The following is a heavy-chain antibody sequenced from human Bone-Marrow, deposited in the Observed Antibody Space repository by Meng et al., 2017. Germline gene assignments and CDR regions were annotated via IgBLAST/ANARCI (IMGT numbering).Heavy chain of an antibody. CDR2: ISAYNGNT. D-gene: IGHD6-19*01. CDR3: ARVGSGLSNSSGWYLVY. J-gene: IGHJ4*01. CDR1: GYTFPDYW. Sequence: ASVKVSCKASGYTFPDYWLHWVRRAPGQGLEWMGWISAYNGNTNYAQKLQGRVTMTTDTSTSTAYMELRSLRSDDTAVYYCARVGSGLSNSSGWYLVYWGQGTRVTVSS. V-gene: IGHV1-18*04.